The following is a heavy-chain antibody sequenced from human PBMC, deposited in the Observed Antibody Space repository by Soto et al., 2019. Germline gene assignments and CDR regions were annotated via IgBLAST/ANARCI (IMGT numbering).Heavy chain of an antibody. Sequence: SETPSLTCAVYGGSFSGYYWSWIRQPPGKGLEWIGEINHSGSTNYNPSLKSRVTISVDTSKNQFSLKLSSVTAADTAVYYCARAQRRRIAVAGGKGRYYYYMDVWGKGTTVTVSS. CDR3: ARAQRRRIAVAGGKGRYYYYMDV. CDR2: INHSGST. D-gene: IGHD6-19*01. J-gene: IGHJ6*03. V-gene: IGHV4-34*01. CDR1: GGSFSGYY.